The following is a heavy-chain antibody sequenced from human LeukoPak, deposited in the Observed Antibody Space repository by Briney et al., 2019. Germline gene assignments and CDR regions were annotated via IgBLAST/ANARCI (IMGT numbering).Heavy chain of an antibody. CDR3: AKVDTMIVVVSKFDY. CDR2: ISYDGSNK. V-gene: IGHV3-30-3*01. Sequence: GGSLRLSCAASGFTFSSYAMHWVRQAPGKGLEWVAVISYDGSNKYYADSVKGRFTISRDNSKNTLYLQMNSLRAEDTAVYYCAKVDTMIVVVSKFDYWGQGTLVTVSS. J-gene: IGHJ4*02. D-gene: IGHD3-22*01. CDR1: GFTFSSYA.